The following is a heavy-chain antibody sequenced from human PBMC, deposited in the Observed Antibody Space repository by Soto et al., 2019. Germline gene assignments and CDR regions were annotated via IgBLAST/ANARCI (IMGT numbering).Heavy chain of an antibody. CDR2: IIPIFGTA. Sequence: SVKVSCKASGGTFSSYAISWVRQAPGQGLEWMGGIIPIFGTANYAQKFQGRVTITADESTSTAYMELSSLRSEDTAVYYCATTEYSSSSPGYYYGMDVWGQGTTVTVSS. CDR1: GGTFSSYA. D-gene: IGHD6-6*01. V-gene: IGHV1-69*13. CDR3: ATTEYSSSSPGYYYGMDV. J-gene: IGHJ6*02.